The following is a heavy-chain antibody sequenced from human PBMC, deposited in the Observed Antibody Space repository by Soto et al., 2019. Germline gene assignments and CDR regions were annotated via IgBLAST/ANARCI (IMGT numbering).Heavy chain of an antibody. D-gene: IGHD4-17*01. CDR1: GFTFSDYY. Sequence: GGSLRLSCAASGFTFSDYYMSWIRQAPGKGLEWVSYISSSSSYTNYADSVKGRFTISRDNAKNTLYLQMNSLGADDTAMYYCVRDNFGVDYWGQGTLVTVSS. V-gene: IGHV3-11*06. J-gene: IGHJ4*02. CDR2: ISSSSSYT. CDR3: VRDNFGVDY.